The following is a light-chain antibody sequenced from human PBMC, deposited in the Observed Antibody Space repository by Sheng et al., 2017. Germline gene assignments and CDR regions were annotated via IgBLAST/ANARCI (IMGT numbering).Light chain of an antibody. J-gene: IGKJ3*01. CDR3: QRLDSYSPFS. Sequence: QLTQFPSFLSASVGDRVTITCRASQVIGTSLAWYQQKPGKAPKLLIYSASTLQTGVPSTFSGGGSGTEFTLTISSLQPDDFATYYCQRLDSYSPFSFGPGTKVDV. V-gene: IGKV1-9*01. CDR1: QVIGTS. CDR2: SAS.